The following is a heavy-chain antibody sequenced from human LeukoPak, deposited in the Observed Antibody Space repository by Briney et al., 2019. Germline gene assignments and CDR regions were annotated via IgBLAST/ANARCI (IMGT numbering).Heavy chain of an antibody. CDR1: GFSFSYYG. D-gene: IGHD3-22*01. Sequence: GGSLRLSCAASGFSFSYYGMHWVRQAPGEGLEWVAVIWNNGGNKYYADSVKGRFTISRDNSMNTLYLQMNSLRAEDTAVYYCARAIYSRAWYGMDVWGKGTTVTVAS. CDR3: ARAIYSRAWYGMDV. V-gene: IGHV3-33*01. J-gene: IGHJ6*04. CDR2: IWNNGGNK.